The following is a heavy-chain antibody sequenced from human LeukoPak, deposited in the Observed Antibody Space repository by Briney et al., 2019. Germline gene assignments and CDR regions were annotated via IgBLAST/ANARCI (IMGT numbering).Heavy chain of an antibody. CDR1: GYTFTRYG. CDR3: ARYEVLGMTTIGDYYYMDV. Sequence: ASVKVSCKASGYTFTRYGISWVRQAPGQGLEWMGWISGYSGNTKYAQKLQGRVTMTTETSTSTAYMELRSLRSDDTAVYYCARYEVLGMTTIGDYYYMDVWGKGTTVTVSS. J-gene: IGHJ6*03. D-gene: IGHD3-22*01. V-gene: IGHV1-18*01. CDR2: ISGYSGNT.